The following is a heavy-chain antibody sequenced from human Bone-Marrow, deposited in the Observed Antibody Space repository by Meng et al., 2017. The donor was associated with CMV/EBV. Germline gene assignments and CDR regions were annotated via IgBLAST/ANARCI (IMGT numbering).Heavy chain of an antibody. D-gene: IGHD2-2*01. J-gene: IGHJ6*02. Sequence: GESLKISCAASGFTFSSYSMNWVRQAPGKGLEWVSSISSSSYIYYADSVKGRFTISRDNAKNSLYLQMNSLRAEDTAVYYCAREGAGYCSSTSCYVTYYYYGMDVWGQGTTATFSS. CDR3: AREGAGYCSSTSCYVTYYYYGMDV. CDR1: GFTFSSYS. CDR2: ISSSSYI. V-gene: IGHV3-21*01.